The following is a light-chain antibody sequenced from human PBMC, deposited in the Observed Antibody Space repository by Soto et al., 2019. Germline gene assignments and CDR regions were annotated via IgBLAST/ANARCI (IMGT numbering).Light chain of an antibody. CDR2: WAF. CDR3: QQYYTTPWT. Sequence: DIVMTQFPDSLAVSLGERATINCKSSQSVLYSSDNKNYLAWYQQKPGKPPKLGTYWAFTRESGVPDRFSGSGSGTDFTLTISSLQAEDVAVYYCQQYYTTPWTFGQGTKLEIK. CDR1: QSVLYSSDNKNY. J-gene: IGKJ1*01. V-gene: IGKV4-1*01.